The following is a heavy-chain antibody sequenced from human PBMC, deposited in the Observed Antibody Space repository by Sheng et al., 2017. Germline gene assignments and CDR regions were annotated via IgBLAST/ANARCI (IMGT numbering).Heavy chain of an antibody. D-gene: IGHD6-25*01. CDR2: IIPILGIA. CDR3: ARGPTWAAPHRDYYYYYYMDV. V-gene: IGHV1-69*04. J-gene: IGHJ6*03. Sequence: QVQLVQSGAEVKKPGSSVKVSCKASGGTFSSYAISWVRQAPGQGLEWMGGIIPILGIANYAQKFQGRVTITADKSTSTAYMELSSLRSEDTAVYYCARGPTWAAPHRDYYYYYYMDVWGKGTTVTVSS. CDR1: GGTFSSYA.